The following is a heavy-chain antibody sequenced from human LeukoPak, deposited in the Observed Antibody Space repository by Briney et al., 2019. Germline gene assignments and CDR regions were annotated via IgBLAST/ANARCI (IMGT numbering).Heavy chain of an antibody. CDR3: ARLPLRSHFDY. J-gene: IGHJ4*02. CDR1: GGSISSYY. CDR2: IYYTGTT. V-gene: IGHV4-59*08. Sequence: SETLSLTCTVSGGSISSYYWSWIRQSPGKGLEWIGYIYYTGTTNYNPSLKSRVTISVDTSKKQLSLKLSSVTAADTAVYYCARLPLRSHFDYWGQRTLVTVSS.